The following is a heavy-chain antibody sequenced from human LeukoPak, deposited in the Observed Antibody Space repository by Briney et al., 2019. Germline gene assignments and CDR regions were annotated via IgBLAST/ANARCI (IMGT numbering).Heavy chain of an antibody. J-gene: IGHJ4*02. Sequence: GGSLRLSCAASGFTFSSYAMHWVRQAPGKGLEWVAVISYDGSNKYYADSVKGRFTISRDNSKNTLYLQMNSLRAEDTAVYYCASDVDIVATIPHDYWGQGTLVTVSS. V-gene: IGHV3-30-3*01. CDR2: ISYDGSNK. CDR1: GFTFSSYA. D-gene: IGHD5-12*01. CDR3: ASDVDIVATIPHDY.